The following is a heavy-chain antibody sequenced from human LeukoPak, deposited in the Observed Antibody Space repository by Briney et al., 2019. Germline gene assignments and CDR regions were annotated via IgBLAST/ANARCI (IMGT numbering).Heavy chain of an antibody. Sequence: GGSLRLSCAASEFTFSNFAMSWVRQAPGKGLEWVSTISGSGDNTYYADSVKGRFTISRDNSKNTLSLHMNTLRAEDTAVYYCAKDLFQTFFFDSSGFYSDVFGMWGQGTMVTVSP. CDR2: ISGSGDNT. V-gene: IGHV3-23*01. J-gene: IGHJ3*02. CDR1: EFTFSNFA. D-gene: IGHD3-22*01. CDR3: AKDLFQTFFFDSSGFYSDVFGM.